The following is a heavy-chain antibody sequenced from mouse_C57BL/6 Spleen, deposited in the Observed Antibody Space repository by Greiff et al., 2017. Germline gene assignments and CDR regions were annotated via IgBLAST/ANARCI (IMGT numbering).Heavy chain of an antibody. CDR3: TRVMSGYYRFDY. CDR1: GYTFTDYE. Sequence: VQLQQSGAELVRPGASVTLSCKASGYTFTDYEMHWVKQTPVHGLEWIGAIDPETGGTAYNQKFKGKAILTADKSSSTAYMGLRSLTSEDSAVYYGTRVMSGYYRFDYWGQGTTLTVSS. CDR2: IDPETGGT. J-gene: IGHJ2*01. D-gene: IGHD2-3*01. V-gene: IGHV1-15*01.